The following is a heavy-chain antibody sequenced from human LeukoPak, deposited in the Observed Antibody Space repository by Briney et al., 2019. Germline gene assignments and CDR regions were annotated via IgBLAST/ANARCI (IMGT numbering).Heavy chain of an antibody. D-gene: IGHD3-3*01. V-gene: IGHV4-59*01. CDR1: GGSISSYY. Sequence: KPSETRSLTCTVSGGSISSYYWSWIRQPPGKGLEWIGYIYYSGSTNYSPSLKSRVTISVDTSKNQFSLKLSSVTAADTAVYYCAREKRGDYDFWSGSSYYYYYMDVWGKGTTVTVSS. J-gene: IGHJ6*03. CDR2: IYYSGST. CDR3: AREKRGDYDFWSGSSYYYYYMDV.